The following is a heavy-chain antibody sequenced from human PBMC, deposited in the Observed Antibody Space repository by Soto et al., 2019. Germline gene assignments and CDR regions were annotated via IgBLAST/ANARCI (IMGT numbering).Heavy chain of an antibody. J-gene: IGHJ5*02. V-gene: IGHV4-59*01. Sequence: QVQLQESGPGLVKPSETLSLTCTVSGGSISSYYWSWIRQPPGKGLEWIGYIYYSGSTNYNPSLKSRVTISVDTAKKQFSLKRSSVTAADTAVYYCARVRDYYDSSGYSNWFDPWGQGTLVTVSS. CDR2: IYYSGST. D-gene: IGHD3-22*01. CDR3: ARVRDYYDSSGYSNWFDP. CDR1: GGSISSYY.